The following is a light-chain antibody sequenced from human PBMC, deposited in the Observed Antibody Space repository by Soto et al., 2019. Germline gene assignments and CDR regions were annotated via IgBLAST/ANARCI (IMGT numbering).Light chain of an antibody. Sequence: AIRMTQSPSSVSVSTGDRVTITCRASQDISSYLAWYQQRPGKAPKFLIYAASTLESGVPSRFSGSGSGTEFTLTISSLQSEDFATYYCQQLFMYPPTFGPGTKVDIK. CDR3: QQLFMYPPT. V-gene: IGKV1-8*01. CDR2: AAS. CDR1: QDISSY. J-gene: IGKJ3*01.